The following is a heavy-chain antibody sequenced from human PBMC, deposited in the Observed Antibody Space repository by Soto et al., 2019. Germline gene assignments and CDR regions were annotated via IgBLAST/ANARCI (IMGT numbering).Heavy chain of an antibody. CDR3: ARAQYYYDSSGYYSFDY. J-gene: IGHJ4*02. CDR1: GYTFTGYY. V-gene: IGHV1-2*04. D-gene: IGHD3-22*01. Sequence: QVQLVQSGAEVKKPGASVKVSCKASGYTFTGYYMHWVRQAPGQGLEWMGWINPNSGDTNYAQKFQGWVTMTRDTSISTAYMELSRLRSDDTAVYYCARAQYYYDSSGYYSFDYWGQGTLVTVSS. CDR2: INPNSGDT.